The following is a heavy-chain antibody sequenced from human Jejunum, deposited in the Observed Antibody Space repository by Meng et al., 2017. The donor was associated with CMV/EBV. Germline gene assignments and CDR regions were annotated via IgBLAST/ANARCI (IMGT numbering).Heavy chain of an antibody. V-gene: IGHV3-23*01. D-gene: IGHD2-21*01. CDR2: ISGSGHLT. CDR1: GLTFSTDA. J-gene: IGHJ4*02. CDR3: AKERIELWYFDY. Sequence: AAAGLTFSTDAGTWVRQAPGKGLEWVAAISGSGHLTHYADSVKGRFIISKDKSKNTLYLQMNTVTAEDTAIYYCAKERIELWYFDYWGQGTLVTVSS.